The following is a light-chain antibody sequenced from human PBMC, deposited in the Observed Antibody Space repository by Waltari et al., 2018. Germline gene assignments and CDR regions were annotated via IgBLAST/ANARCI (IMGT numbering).Light chain of an antibody. Sequence: SFALTQPPSVSVSPGQTARITCSAEELSKNYAYWYQQKPGQAPGLIIYKDTEGPSGIPERLSGSSSGTTVTLTSSVVQAADEADYLCQSADGTTNSVVFGGGTKLTVL. CDR1: ELSKNY. V-gene: IGLV3-25*03. CDR3: QSADGTTNSVV. J-gene: IGLJ2*01. CDR2: KDT.